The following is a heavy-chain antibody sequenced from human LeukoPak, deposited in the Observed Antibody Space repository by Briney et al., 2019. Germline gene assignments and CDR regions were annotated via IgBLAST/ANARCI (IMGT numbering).Heavy chain of an antibody. CDR2: INPNSGGT. V-gene: IGHV1-2*02. D-gene: IGHD3-9*01. CDR1: GYTFTGYY. J-gene: IGHJ4*02. CDR3: ARVSDWLLRYYDY. Sequence: ASVKVSCKASGYTFTGYYMHWVRQAPGQGLEWMGWINPNSGGTNYAQKFQGRVTMTRDTSISTAYMELSRLRSDDTAVYYCARVSDWLLRYYDYWGQGTLVTVSS.